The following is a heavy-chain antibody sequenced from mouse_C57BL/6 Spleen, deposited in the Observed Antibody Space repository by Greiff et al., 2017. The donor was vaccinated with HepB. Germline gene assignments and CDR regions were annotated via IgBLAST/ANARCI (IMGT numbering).Heavy chain of an antibody. J-gene: IGHJ4*01. CDR3: ARGVYYGSGAMDY. Sequence: VKLVESGAELVRPGASVKLSCKASGYTFTDYYINWVKQRPGQGLEWIARIYPGSGITYYNEKFKGKATLTAEKSSSTAYMQLSSLTSEDSAVYFCARGVYYGSGAMDYWGQGTSVTVSS. CDR2: IYPGSGIT. CDR1: GYTFTDYY. V-gene: IGHV1-76*01. D-gene: IGHD1-1*01.